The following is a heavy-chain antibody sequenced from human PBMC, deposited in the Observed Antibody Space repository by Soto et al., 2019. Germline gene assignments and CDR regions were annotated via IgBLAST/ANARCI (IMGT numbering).Heavy chain of an antibody. V-gene: IGHV1-69*13. CDR2: IIPIFGTA. CDR3: ARVTAGTSSWFDP. CDR1: GGTFSSYA. Sequence: SVKVSCKASGGTFSSYAISWVRQAPGQGLEWMGGIIPIFGTANYAQKFQGRVTITADESTSTAYMELSSLRSEDTAVYYCARVTAGTSSWFDPWGQGTLVTVSS. D-gene: IGHD6-19*01. J-gene: IGHJ5*02.